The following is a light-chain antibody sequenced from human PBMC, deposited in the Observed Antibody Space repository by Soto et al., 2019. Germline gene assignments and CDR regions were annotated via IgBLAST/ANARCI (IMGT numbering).Light chain of an antibody. J-gene: IGLJ1*01. CDR1: RRDVGTYNL. CDR2: EGG. Sequence: QSVLTHPASVSGSPGQSIALSCTGTRRDVGTYNLVSWYQQHPGKAPKLLISEGGKRPSGVSDRFSGSKSGNTASLTISGLQAEDEADYYCCSFAAGNTYVFGTGTKVTVL. CDR3: CSFAAGNTYV. V-gene: IGLV2-23*01.